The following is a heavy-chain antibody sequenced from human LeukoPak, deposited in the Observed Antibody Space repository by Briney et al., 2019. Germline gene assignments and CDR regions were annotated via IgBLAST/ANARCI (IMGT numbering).Heavy chain of an antibody. V-gene: IGHV4-4*09. CDR1: VGPFSGYY. CDR3: ASGYEFLDI. J-gene: IGHJ3*02. D-gene: IGHD5-12*01. CDR2: IYTSGST. Sequence: SETLSLTCPVSVGPFSGYYWSWIRQPPGKGLEWIGYIYTSGSTNYNPSLKSRVTISVDTSKNQFSLKLSSVTAADTAVYYCASGYEFLDIWGQGTMVTVSS.